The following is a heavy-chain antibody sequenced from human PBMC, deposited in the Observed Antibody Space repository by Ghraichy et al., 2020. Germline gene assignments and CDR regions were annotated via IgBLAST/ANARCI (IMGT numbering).Heavy chain of an antibody. CDR2: TYYRSKWYN. CDR1: GDSVSSNSAA. J-gene: IGHJ6*02. D-gene: IGHD3-16*01. V-gene: IGHV6-1*01. Sequence: SQTLSLTCAISGDSVSSNSAAWNWIRQSPSRGLEWLGRTYYRSKWYNDYAVSVKSRITINPDTSKNQFSLQLNSVTPEDTAVYYCARDRGGGTSYDYIWGSYMDEDYYYGMDVWGQGTTVTVSS. CDR3: ARDRGGGTSYDYIWGSYMDEDYYYGMDV.